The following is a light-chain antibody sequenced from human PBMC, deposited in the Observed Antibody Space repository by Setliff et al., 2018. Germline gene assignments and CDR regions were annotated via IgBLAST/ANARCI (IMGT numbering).Light chain of an antibody. CDR1: SSDVGGYNY. V-gene: IGLV2-14*01. CDR2: DVS. J-gene: IGLJ2*01. CDR3: CSYAGSRTYVI. Sequence: QSALAQPASVSGSPGQSITISCTGTSSDVGGYNYVSWYQQHPGKAPKLMIYDVSNRPSGVSNRFSGSKSGNTASLTISGLQAEDEADYYCCSYAGSRTYVIFGGGTK.